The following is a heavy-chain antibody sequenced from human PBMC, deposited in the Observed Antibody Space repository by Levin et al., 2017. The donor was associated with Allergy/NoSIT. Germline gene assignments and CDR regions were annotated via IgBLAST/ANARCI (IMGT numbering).Heavy chain of an antibody. CDR2: FDPEDGET. D-gene: IGHD6-13*01. CDR1: GYTFTELS. CDR3: AIDSSNYYGMDV. Sequence: ASVKVSCKASGYTFTELSMHWVRQAPGKGLEWMGGFDPEDGETIYAQKFQGRVTMTEDTSTDTAYMELSSLRSEDTAVYYCAIDSSNYYGMDVWGQGTTVTVSS. J-gene: IGHJ6*02. V-gene: IGHV1-24*01.